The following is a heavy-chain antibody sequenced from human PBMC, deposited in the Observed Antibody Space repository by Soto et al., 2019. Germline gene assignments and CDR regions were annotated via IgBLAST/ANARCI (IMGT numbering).Heavy chain of an antibody. CDR1: GGSISSGDYS. J-gene: IGHJ4*02. Sequence: SETLSLTCTVSGGSISSGDYSWSWIRQPPGKGLEWIGYIYYSGSTYYNPSLKSRVTISVDTSKNQFSLKLSSVTAADTAVYYCAREQWLVPFYWGQGTLVTVSS. CDR3: AREQWLVPFY. CDR2: IYYSGST. D-gene: IGHD6-19*01. V-gene: IGHV4-30-4*01.